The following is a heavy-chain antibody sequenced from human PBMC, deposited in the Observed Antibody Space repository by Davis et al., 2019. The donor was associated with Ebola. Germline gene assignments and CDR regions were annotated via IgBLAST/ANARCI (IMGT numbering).Heavy chain of an antibody. V-gene: IGHV4-34*01. Sequence: GSLRLSCAVYGGSFSGYYWSWIRQPPGKGLEWIGEINHSGSTNYNPSLKSRVTISVDKSKNQFSLKLSSVTAADTAVYYCARSKLVYFDYWGQGTLVTVSS. CDR1: GGSFSGYY. D-gene: IGHD1-1*01. J-gene: IGHJ4*02. CDR3: ARSKLVYFDY. CDR2: INHSGST.